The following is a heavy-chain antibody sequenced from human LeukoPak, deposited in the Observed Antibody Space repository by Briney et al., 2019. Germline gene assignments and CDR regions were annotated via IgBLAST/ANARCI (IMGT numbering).Heavy chain of an antibody. Sequence: GGSLRLSCTASGFTFGDYAMSWVRQAPGKGLEWVGFIRSKAYGGTTEYAASVKGRFTISRDDSKSIAYLQMNSLKTEDTAVYYCTRGGRSGPDYWGQGTLVTVSS. CDR3: TRGGRSGPDY. D-gene: IGHD5-12*01. J-gene: IGHJ4*02. CDR2: IRSKAYGGTT. CDR1: GFTFGDYA. V-gene: IGHV3-49*04.